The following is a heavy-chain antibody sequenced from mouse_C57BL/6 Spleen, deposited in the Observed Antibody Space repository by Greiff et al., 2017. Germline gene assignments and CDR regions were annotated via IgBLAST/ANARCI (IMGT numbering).Heavy chain of an antibody. CDR3: ARWGDSSGPFAD. CDR2: ISYSGST. J-gene: IGHJ3*01. D-gene: IGHD3-2*02. Sequence: EVQLQQSGPGLAKPSQTLSLTCSVTGYSITSDYWNWIRKFPGNKLEYIGYISYSGSTYYNPSLKSRISITRETSKNKYYLQWNSVTTEDTATYYGARWGDSSGPFADWGQGTLVTVSA. V-gene: IGHV3-8*01. CDR1: GYSITSDY.